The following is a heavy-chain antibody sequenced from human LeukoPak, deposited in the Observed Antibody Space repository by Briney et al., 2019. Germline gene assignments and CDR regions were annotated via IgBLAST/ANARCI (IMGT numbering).Heavy chain of an antibody. D-gene: IGHD2-21*02. CDR3: TRTGASGDS. CDR1: GDSVSSNRAA. CDR2: TYYRSRWHH. J-gene: IGHJ4*02. V-gene: IGHV6-1*01. Sequence: SQTLSLTCAISGDSVSSNRAAWNWIRQSPSRGLEWLGRTYYRSRWHHEYAVSVRSRININPDTSKNQFSLQLNSVTPEDTAVYYCTRTGASGDSWGQGTLVTVSS.